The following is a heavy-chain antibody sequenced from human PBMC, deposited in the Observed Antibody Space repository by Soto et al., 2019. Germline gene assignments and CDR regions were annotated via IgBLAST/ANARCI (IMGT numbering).Heavy chain of an antibody. CDR3: AKDRALHYYDSSGYLS. J-gene: IGHJ4*02. CDR2: ISYDGSNK. D-gene: IGHD3-22*01. Sequence: QVQLVESGGGVVQPGRSLRLSCAASGFTFSSYGMHWVRQAPGKGLEWVAVISYDGSNKYYADSVKGRFSISRDNSKNTLYLQMNSLRAEDTAVYYCAKDRALHYYDSSGYLSWGQGTLVTVSS. V-gene: IGHV3-30*18. CDR1: GFTFSSYG.